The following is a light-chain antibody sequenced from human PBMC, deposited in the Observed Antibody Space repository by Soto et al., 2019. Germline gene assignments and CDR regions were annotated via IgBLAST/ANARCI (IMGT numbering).Light chain of an antibody. Sequence: DIVMTQSPDSLSVSLGETATINCKSSQSVLYSSNNKNYLAWYPQKPGQPPKLLIYWASTREAGVPDRFSGRGRGTDFTLTTSSLQADDGAVSYCQQHYSPPPNTFGQGTKVDIK. CDR2: WAS. V-gene: IGKV4-1*01. J-gene: IGKJ2*01. CDR3: QQHYSPPPNT. CDR1: QSVLYSSNNKNY.